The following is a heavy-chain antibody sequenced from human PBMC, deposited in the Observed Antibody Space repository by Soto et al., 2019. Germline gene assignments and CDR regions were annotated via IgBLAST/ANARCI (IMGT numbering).Heavy chain of an antibody. CDR2: INPSGGST. V-gene: IGHV1-46*01. CDR3: ARDQGSSSSANYFDY. D-gene: IGHD6-6*01. J-gene: IGHJ4*02. Sequence: GASVKVSCKASGYTFTSYVMHWVRPAPGQGLEWMGIINPSGGSTSYAQKFQGRVTMTRDTSTSTVYMELSSLRSEDTAVYYCARDQGSSSSANYFDYWGQGTLVTVSS. CDR1: GYTFTSYV.